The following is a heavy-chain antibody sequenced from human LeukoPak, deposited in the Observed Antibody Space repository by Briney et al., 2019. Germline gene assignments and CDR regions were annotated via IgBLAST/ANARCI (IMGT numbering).Heavy chain of an antibody. J-gene: IGHJ2*01. D-gene: IGHD1-26*01. CDR1: GFTVSNNY. Sequence: GGSLRLSCAASGFTVSNNYLRWVRQAPGKGLEWVSLIYSGGSTYYADSVTGRFTISRDNSKNTLYLQMNNLRVEDTAVYYCARGGKFDLWGRGTLVTVSS. CDR2: IYSGGST. V-gene: IGHV3-66*01. CDR3: ARGGKFDL.